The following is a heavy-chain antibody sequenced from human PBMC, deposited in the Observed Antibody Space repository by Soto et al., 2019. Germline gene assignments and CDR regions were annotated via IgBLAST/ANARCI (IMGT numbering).Heavy chain of an antibody. J-gene: IGHJ4*02. D-gene: IGHD3-10*01. Sequence: QVQLVESGGGVVQPGRSLRLSCAASGFTFSSYGMHWVRQAPGKGLEWVAVISYDGSNKYYADSVKGRFTISRDNSKNTLYLQMNSLRAEDTAVYYCAKGGTMVRGVCYWGQGTLVTVSS. V-gene: IGHV3-30*18. CDR2: ISYDGSNK. CDR3: AKGGTMVRGVCY. CDR1: GFTFSSYG.